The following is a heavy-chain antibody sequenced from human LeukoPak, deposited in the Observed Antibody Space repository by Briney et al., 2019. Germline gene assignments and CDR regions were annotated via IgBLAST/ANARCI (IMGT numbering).Heavy chain of an antibody. Sequence: ASVKVSCKASGYTFTNYYMHWVRQAPGQGPEGMGIMNPSGAGTIYAQRFQGRVTMTRDTSTSTVYMELSSLRSEDTAVYYCARDGPHDYSYYYYGMDVWGQGTTVTVSS. V-gene: IGHV1-46*01. J-gene: IGHJ6*02. CDR1: GYTFTNYY. D-gene: IGHD4-11*01. CDR3: ARDGPHDYSYYYYGMDV. CDR2: MNPSGAGT.